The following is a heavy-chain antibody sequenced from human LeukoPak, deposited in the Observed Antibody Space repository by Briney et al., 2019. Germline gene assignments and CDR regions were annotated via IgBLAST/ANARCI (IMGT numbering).Heavy chain of an antibody. Sequence: SETLSLTCAVYGGSFSGDFWSWIRQSPGKGLEWIGEINHGGSTTYNPSLQSRVTMSVDTSTNQISLKMTSVTAADTAVYYCARFGDCTDGLCFYYLDPWGQGTLVTVSS. V-gene: IGHV4-34*01. D-gene: IGHD2-8*01. CDR3: ARFGDCTDGLCFYYLDP. J-gene: IGHJ5*02. CDR1: GGSFSGDF. CDR2: INHGGST.